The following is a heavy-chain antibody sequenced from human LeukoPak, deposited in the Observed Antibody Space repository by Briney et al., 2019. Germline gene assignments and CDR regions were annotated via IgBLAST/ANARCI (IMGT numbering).Heavy chain of an antibody. J-gene: IGHJ3*02. D-gene: IGHD3-10*01. CDR2: INHSGST. Sequence: SETLSLTCAVYGGSFSGYYWSWIRQPPGKGLEWIGEINHSGSTNYNPSLKSRVNISVDTSKNQFSLKLSSVTAADTAVYYCARAGMVRGVIRALDIWGQGTMVTVSS. CDR3: ARAGMVRGVIRALDI. CDR1: GGSFSGYY. V-gene: IGHV4-34*01.